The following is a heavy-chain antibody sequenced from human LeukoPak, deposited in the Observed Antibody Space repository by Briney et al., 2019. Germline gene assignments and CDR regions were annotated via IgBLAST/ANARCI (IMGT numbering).Heavy chain of an antibody. J-gene: IGHJ4*02. V-gene: IGHV4-39*01. CDR2: IYYSGST. CDR3: ARLPREGLFRLYCGGDCYPN. Sequence: SETLSLTCTVSGGSISGSSYYWGWIRQPPGKGLEWIGSIYYSGSTYYNPSLKSRVTISVDTSKNQFSLKLSSVTAADTAVYYCARLPREGLFRLYCGGDCYPNWGQGTLVTVSS. D-gene: IGHD2-21*02. CDR1: GGSISGSSYY.